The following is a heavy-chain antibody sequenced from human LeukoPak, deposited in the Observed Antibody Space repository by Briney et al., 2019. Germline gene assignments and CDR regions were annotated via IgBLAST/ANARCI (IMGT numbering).Heavy chain of an antibody. J-gene: IGHJ4*02. CDR3: ATTLHSGYYDLY. D-gene: IGHD3-22*01. V-gene: IGHV3-23*01. Sequence: GGSLRLSCAASGFTFSSSAMSWVRQAPGKGLEWVSGIGGSGAGTYYAVSVKGRFAISRDNSKNTLYLQMNSLRAEDTAVYYCATTLHSGYYDLYWGQGTLVTVSS. CDR1: GFTFSSSA. CDR2: IGGSGAGT.